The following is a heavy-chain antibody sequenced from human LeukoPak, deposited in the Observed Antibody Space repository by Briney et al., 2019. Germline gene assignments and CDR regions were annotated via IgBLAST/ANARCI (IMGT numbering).Heavy chain of an antibody. Sequence: SETLSLTCTVSGGSISSYYWSWIRQPPGKGLEWIGYIYYSGSTNYSPSLKSRVTISVDTSKNQFSLKLSSVTAADTAVYYCARESSSWYGGAFDIWGQGTMVTVSS. D-gene: IGHD6-13*01. V-gene: IGHV4-59*01. CDR2: IYYSGST. CDR1: GGSISSYY. CDR3: ARESSSWYGGAFDI. J-gene: IGHJ3*02.